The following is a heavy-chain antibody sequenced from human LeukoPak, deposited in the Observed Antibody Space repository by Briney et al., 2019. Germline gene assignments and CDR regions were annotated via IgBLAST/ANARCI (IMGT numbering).Heavy chain of an antibody. CDR1: GFTVSSNY. D-gene: IGHD3-10*01. CDR3: AKDRSLILWFGRPNDYYYGMDV. Sequence: QPGGSLRLSCAASGFTVSSNYMSWVRQAPGQGLEWVSAISGSGGSTYYADSVKGRFTISRDNSKNTLYLQMNSLRAEDTAVYYCAKDRSLILWFGRPNDYYYGMDVWGQGTTVTVSS. CDR2: ISGSGGST. J-gene: IGHJ6*02. V-gene: IGHV3-23*01.